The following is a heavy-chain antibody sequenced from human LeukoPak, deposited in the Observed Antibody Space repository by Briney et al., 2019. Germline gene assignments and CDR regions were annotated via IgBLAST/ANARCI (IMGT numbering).Heavy chain of an antibody. V-gene: IGHV1-69*05. Sequence: SVKVSCKASGGTFSSYAISWVRQAPGQGLEWMGGIIPIFGTANYAQKFQGRVTMTTDTSTSTAYMELRSLRSDDTAVYYCASVGGGGSYYXGAFDIWGQGXMXTXSS. J-gene: IGHJ3*02. CDR3: ASVGGGGSYYXGAFDI. CDR1: GGTFSSYA. D-gene: IGHD1-26*01. CDR2: IIPIFGTA.